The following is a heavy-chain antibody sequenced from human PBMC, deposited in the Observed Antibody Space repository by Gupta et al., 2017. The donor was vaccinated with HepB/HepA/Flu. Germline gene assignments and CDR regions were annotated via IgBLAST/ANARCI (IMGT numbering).Heavy chain of an antibody. Sequence: QVQLVESGGGVVQPGGSLRLSCAASGFTLSTYGMHWVRQVPGKGLEWLTVIAYDGRNKYYTDSVKGRFTVSRDNSENTLYLQMNSLRAEDTALYYCARDPRQPPYNNPWFFFDSWGQGTLVTVSS. CDR2: IAYDGRNK. D-gene: IGHD1-14*01. CDR3: ARDPRQPPYNNPWFFFDS. J-gene: IGHJ4*02. V-gene: IGHV3-30*03. CDR1: GFTLSTYG.